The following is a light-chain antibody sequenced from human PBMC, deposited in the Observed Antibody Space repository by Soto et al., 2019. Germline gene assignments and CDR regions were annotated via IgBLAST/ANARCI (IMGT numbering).Light chain of an antibody. CDR2: EVN. Sequence: QSPLTQPASVSGSPGQSITISCTGASSDVGDYNYVSLYQHHPGKAPKLLIYEVNNRPSGVSDRFSGSKSGNVASLTISWLQPEAEGDYYCSSYKSSSTYVFGTGTKVTV. J-gene: IGLJ1*01. CDR1: SSDVGDYNY. V-gene: IGLV2-14*01. CDR3: SSYKSSSTYV.